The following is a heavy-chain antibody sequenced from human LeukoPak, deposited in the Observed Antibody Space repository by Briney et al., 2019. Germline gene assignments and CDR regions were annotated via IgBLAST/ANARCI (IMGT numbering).Heavy chain of an antibody. CDR3: AKDFFVDTDEPDY. Sequence: GGSLRLSCAASGFTFSSYAMSWVRQAPGKGLEWVSAISGSGGSTCYADSVKGRFAISRDNSKNTLYLQMNSLRAEDTAVYYCAKDFFVDTDEPDYWGQGTLVTVSS. J-gene: IGHJ4*02. CDR1: GFTFSSYA. V-gene: IGHV3-23*01. CDR2: ISGSGGST. D-gene: IGHD5-18*01.